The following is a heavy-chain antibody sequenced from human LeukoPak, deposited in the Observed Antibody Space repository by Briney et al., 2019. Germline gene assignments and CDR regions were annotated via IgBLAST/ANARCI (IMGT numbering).Heavy chain of an antibody. CDR1: GFTFSSYD. Sequence: SGGSLRLSCAASGFTFSSYDMHWVRQATGKGLEWVSAIGTAGDTYYPGSVKGRFTISRENAKNSLYLQMNSLRAGDTAVYYCARAPPYSYQLDWGQGTLVTVSS. D-gene: IGHD2-2*01. J-gene: IGHJ1*01. CDR2: IGTAGDT. CDR3: ARAPPYSYQLD. V-gene: IGHV3-13*01.